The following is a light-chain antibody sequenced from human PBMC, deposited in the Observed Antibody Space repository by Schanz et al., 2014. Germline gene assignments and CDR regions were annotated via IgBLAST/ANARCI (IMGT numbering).Light chain of an antibody. Sequence: SVLTQPASASFTPSPSFPLSFSGSISPLCLPTVNWYQQLPGTAPKLLIYSNNQRPSGVPDRFSGSKSGTSASLAISGLESEDEGDYYWAAWDDSLNGWVFGGGTKLTVL. V-gene: IGLV1-44*01. CDR1: ISPLCLPT. CDR2: SNN. CDR3: AAWDDSLNGWV. J-gene: IGLJ3*02.